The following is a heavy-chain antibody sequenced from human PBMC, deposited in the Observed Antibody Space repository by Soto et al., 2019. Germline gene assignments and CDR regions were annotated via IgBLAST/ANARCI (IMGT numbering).Heavy chain of an antibody. V-gene: IGHV4-59*01. CDR3: ARSYIRYVFGWFDP. Sequence: SETLSLTCTVSGGSISSYYWSWIRQPPGKGLEWIGYIYYSGSTNYNPSLKSRVTISVDTSKNQFSLKLSSVTAADTAVYYCARSYIRYVFGWFDPWGQGTLVTVSS. J-gene: IGHJ5*02. D-gene: IGHD5-12*01. CDR1: GGSISSYY. CDR2: IYYSGST.